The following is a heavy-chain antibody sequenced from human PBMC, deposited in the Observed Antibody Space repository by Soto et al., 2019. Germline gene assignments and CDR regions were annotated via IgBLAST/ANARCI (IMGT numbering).Heavy chain of an antibody. D-gene: IGHD6-13*01. Sequence: GWSLRLAFAASGFTFSRHCMTWVRQAPGKGLEWVANINPDGSEKFSVDSVKGRFTISRDNAKNSLYLQMNSLRAEDTAVYFCARGYSSSPLFEDYFDYWGQGAMVTVSS. V-gene: IGHV3-7*04. CDR2: INPDGSEK. CDR1: GFTFSRHC. J-gene: IGHJ4*02. CDR3: ARGYSSSPLFEDYFDY.